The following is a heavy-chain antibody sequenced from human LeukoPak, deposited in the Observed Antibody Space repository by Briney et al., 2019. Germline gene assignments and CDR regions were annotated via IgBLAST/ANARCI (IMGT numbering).Heavy chain of an antibody. J-gene: IGHJ3*01. CDR2: ISSSSYI. Sequence: GGSLRLSCAASGFTFSSYAMSWVRQAPGKGLEWVSSISSSSYIYYADSVKGRFTISRDNAKNSLYLQMNSLRAEDTAVYYCARDLDDFWITDGAWGQGTMVTVSS. D-gene: IGHD3-3*01. CDR1: GFTFSSYA. V-gene: IGHV3-21*01. CDR3: ARDLDDFWITDGA.